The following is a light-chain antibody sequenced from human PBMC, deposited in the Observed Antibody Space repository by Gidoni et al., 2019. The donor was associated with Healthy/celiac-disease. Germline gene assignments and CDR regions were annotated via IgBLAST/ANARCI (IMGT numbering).Light chain of an antibody. CDR1: PSVLYSSNNKNY. Sequence: DIVMTQSPDSLAVSLGERATINCKSSPSVLYSSNNKNYLAWYQQKPGQPPKLLIYWASTRESGVPDRFSGSGSGTDFTLTISSLQAEDVAVDYCQQYYSTPCSFXQXTKLEIK. CDR3: QQYYSTPCS. CDR2: WAS. V-gene: IGKV4-1*01. J-gene: IGKJ2*04.